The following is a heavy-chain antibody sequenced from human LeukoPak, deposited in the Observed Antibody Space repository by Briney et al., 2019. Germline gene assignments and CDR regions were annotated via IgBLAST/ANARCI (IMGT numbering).Heavy chain of an antibody. Sequence: TLSLTCAVYGGSFSGYYWSWIRQPPGKGLEWIGYIYYSGSTYYNPSLKSRVTISVDTSKNQFSLKLSSVTAADTAVYYCARAPGGFDLWGRGTLVTVSS. CDR3: ARAPGGFDL. CDR2: IYYSGST. J-gene: IGHJ2*01. D-gene: IGHD3-16*01. CDR1: GGSFSGYY. V-gene: IGHV4-34*09.